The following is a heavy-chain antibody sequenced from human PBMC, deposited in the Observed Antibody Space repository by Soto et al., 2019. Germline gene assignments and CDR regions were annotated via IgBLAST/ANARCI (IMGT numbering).Heavy chain of an antibody. CDR2: ISGSGGST. D-gene: IGHD3-10*01. Sequence: GGSLRLSCAASGFTFNNYAMSWVRQAPGKGLEWVSAISGSGGSTYYADSVKGRFTISRDNSKNTLYVQMNSLRAEDTAVYYCARPMYGSGNYRLAGAFDIWGQGTMVTVSS. J-gene: IGHJ3*02. CDR3: ARPMYGSGNYRLAGAFDI. V-gene: IGHV3-23*01. CDR1: GFTFNNYA.